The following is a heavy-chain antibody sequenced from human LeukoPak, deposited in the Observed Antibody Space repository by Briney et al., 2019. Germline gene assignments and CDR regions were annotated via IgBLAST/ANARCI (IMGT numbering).Heavy chain of an antibody. D-gene: IGHD1-26*01. CDR3: AREGRKYSNNDY. Sequence: ASVKASCKASGYTFTGYYMHWVRQAPGQGLEWMGRINPNSGGTNYAQKFQGRVTMTRDTTISTAYMELSRLRSDDTAVYYCAREGRKYSNNDYWGQGTLVTVSS. CDR2: INPNSGGT. V-gene: IGHV1-2*06. J-gene: IGHJ4*02. CDR1: GYTFTGYY.